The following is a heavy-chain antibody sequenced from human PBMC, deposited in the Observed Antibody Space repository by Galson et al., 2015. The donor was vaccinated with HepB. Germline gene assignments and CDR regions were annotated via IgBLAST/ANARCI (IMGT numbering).Heavy chain of an antibody. CDR2: ISSSRSTI. V-gene: IGHV3-48*01. D-gene: IGHD3-3*01. Sequence: SMRLSCAASGFTFSSYSMNWVRQAPGKGLEWVSFISSSRSTIYYADSVKGRFTISRDNAKNSLYLQMNSLRAEDTAVYYCARVRITIFDFYYYYSMDIWGQGTTVTASS. CDR1: GFTFSSYS. J-gene: IGHJ6*02. CDR3: ARVRITIFDFYYYYSMDI.